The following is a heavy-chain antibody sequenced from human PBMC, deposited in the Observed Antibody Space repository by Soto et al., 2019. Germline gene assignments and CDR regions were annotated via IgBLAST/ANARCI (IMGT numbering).Heavy chain of an antibody. D-gene: IGHD6-19*01. CDR2: INHSGST. CDR1: GGSFSGYY. V-gene: IGHV4-34*01. CDR3: ARRPRRQWLVWYYGMDV. J-gene: IGHJ6*02. Sequence: SETLSLTCAVYGGSFSGYYWIWIRQPPGKGLEWIGEINHSGSTNYNPSLKSRVTISVDTSKNQFSLKLSSVTAADTAVYYCARRPRRQWLVWYYGMDVWGQGTTVTVSS.